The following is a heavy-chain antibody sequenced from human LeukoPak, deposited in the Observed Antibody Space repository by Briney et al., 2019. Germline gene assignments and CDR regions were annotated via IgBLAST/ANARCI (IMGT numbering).Heavy chain of an antibody. D-gene: IGHD3-22*01. J-gene: IGHJ4*02. V-gene: IGHV1-69*13. CDR3: ARAGTPYYYDSSGYYYVFDY. Sequence: EASVKVSCKASGGTFSSYAISWVRQAPGQGLEWMGGIIPIFGTANYAQKFQGRVTITADESTSTAYMELSSLRSEDTAVYYCARAGTPYYYDSSGYYYVFDYWGQGTLVTVSS. CDR2: IIPIFGTA. CDR1: GGTFSSYA.